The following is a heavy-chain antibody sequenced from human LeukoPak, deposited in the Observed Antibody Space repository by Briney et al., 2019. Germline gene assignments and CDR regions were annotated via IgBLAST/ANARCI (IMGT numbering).Heavy chain of an antibody. D-gene: IGHD3-16*01. CDR1: DGSISSYF. V-gene: IGHV4-59*03. CDR3: ARGGRGGAMSWFDP. J-gene: IGHJ5*02. CDR2: IYYSGTT. Sequence: KPSETLSLTCTVSDGSISSYFWSWIRQPPGKGLEWIGCIYYSGTTNYNPSLKRRVTISVDTSKNQFSLKLSSMTAADTAVYYVARGGRGGAMSWFDPWGQGTLVTVSS.